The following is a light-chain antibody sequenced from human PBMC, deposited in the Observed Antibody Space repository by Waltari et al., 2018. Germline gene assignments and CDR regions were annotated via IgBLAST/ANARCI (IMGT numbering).Light chain of an antibody. CDR2: SKN. Sequence: QSVLTQPPSASGTPGQRVTISCSGSSSNIGSNTVNWYQELPGTAPKLLIYSKNQRPSGVPDRVSGSKSGTSASLASSGLQSEDEADYYCAAWDDSLNGYVFGTGTKVTVL. CDR1: SSNIGSNT. V-gene: IGLV1-44*01. CDR3: AAWDDSLNGYV. J-gene: IGLJ1*01.